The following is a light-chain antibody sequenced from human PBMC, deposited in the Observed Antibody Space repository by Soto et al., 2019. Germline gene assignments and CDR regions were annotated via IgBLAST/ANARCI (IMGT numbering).Light chain of an antibody. V-gene: IGKV3-20*01. CDR2: DAS. J-gene: IGKJ3*01. CDR3: QQFGTSPGT. Sequence: EIVLTQSPGTLSLSPGERATLSCRASQSVTSNSLAWYQHKLGQAPRLLIYDASSRATGIPDRFSGSGSGTDFTLTISRLEPEDFAVYFCQQFGTSPGTFGPGTKWISN. CDR1: QSVTSNS.